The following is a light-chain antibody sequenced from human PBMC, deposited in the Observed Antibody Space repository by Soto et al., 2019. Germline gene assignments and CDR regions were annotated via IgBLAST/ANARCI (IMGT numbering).Light chain of an antibody. CDR1: QTIKSN. J-gene: IGKJ2*01. CDR3: QQYNNWPLFT. Sequence: VMTQSPATLSVSPGERATLSCRASQTIKSNLAWYQQKSGQPPRLLIYGASIRATGIPVRFSGSGSGTAFTLTISSLQSEDSALYYCQQYNNWPLFTFGQGTKLEIK. V-gene: IGKV3-15*01. CDR2: GAS.